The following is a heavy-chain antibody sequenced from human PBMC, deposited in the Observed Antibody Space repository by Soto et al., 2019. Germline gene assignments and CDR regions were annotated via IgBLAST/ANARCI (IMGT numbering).Heavy chain of an antibody. D-gene: IGHD3-10*01. CDR3: SRDTFGEYDH. V-gene: IGHV3-74*01. J-gene: IGHJ4*02. Sequence: PXGSLNVSCAASGCSIRWFWMHWVRQARGKGLVWVSRINPDESTISYADSVKGRVTISRDTAKNTLYLQMNSLRAEDTAVYYCSRDTFGEYDHWGQGTLVTVPS. CDR2: INPDESTI. CDR1: GCSIRWFW.